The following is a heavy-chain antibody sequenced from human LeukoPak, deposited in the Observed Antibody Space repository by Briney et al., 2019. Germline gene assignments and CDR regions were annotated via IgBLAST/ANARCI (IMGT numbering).Heavy chain of an antibody. V-gene: IGHV3-23*01. CDR2: ISGSGGST. CDR1: GFTFGSYA. D-gene: IGHD2-21*02. J-gene: IGHJ4*02. CDR3: AKASGVSTWGYCGGDCYAPGGFDY. Sequence: GGSLRLSCAASGFTFGSYAMSWVRQAPGKGLEWVSAISGSGGSTYYADSVKGRFTISRDNSKNTLYLQMNSLRAEDTAVYYCAKASGVSTWGYCGGDCYAPGGFDYWGQGTLVTVSS.